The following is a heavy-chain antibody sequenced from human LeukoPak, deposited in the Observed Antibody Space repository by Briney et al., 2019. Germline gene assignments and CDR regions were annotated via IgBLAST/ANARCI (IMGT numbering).Heavy chain of an antibody. D-gene: IGHD1-1*01. CDR3: ARDSGPGVLFY. CDR1: GGSISSYY. CDR2: IYYSGST. J-gene: IGHJ4*02. Sequence: SETLSLTCTVSGGSISSYYWSWIRQPPRQGLEWIGYIYYSGSTNYNPSLKSRVTISPDTSKNRFSLKLSSVTAADTAVYYCARDSGPGVLFYWGQGTLVTVSS. V-gene: IGHV4-59*01.